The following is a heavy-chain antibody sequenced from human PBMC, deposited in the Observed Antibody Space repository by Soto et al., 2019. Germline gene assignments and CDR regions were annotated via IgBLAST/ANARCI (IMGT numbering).Heavy chain of an antibody. V-gene: IGHV1-69*13. CDR3: ARDRSDYYDSSGYYCHFDY. Sequence: SVKVSCKASGGTFSSYAISWVRQAPGQGLEWMGGIIPIFGTANYAQKFQGRVTITADESTSTAYMELSSLRSEDTAVYYCARDRSDYYDSSGYYCHFDYWGQGTLVTVSS. CDR1: GGTFSSYA. D-gene: IGHD3-22*01. J-gene: IGHJ4*02. CDR2: IIPIFGTA.